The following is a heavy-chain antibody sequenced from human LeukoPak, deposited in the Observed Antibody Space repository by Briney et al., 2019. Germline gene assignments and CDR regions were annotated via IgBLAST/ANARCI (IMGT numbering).Heavy chain of an antibody. J-gene: IGHJ4*02. CDR1: GFTFSSYS. CDR2: ISSSSSYI. D-gene: IGHD3-3*01. V-gene: IGHV3-21*04. Sequence: PGGSLRLSCAASGFTFSSYSMNWVRQAPGKGLEWVSSISSSSSYIYYADSVKGRFTISRDNAKNTLYLQMNSLRAEDTSVYYCAKDERYYDFWSGYSYYFDYWGQGTLVTVSS. CDR3: AKDERYYDFWSGYSYYFDY.